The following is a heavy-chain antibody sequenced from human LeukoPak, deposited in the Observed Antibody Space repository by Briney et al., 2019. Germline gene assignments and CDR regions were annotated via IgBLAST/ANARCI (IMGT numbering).Heavy chain of an antibody. J-gene: IGHJ4*02. Sequence: GGSLRLSCAASGLTFSSYGMHWVRKAPGKGLKSVAVISYDGSNKYYADSVKGRFTISRDNAKNTLHLQMNSLRVEDTAVYYCARGDPSWGVVVISEAHYWGQGTLVTVSS. CDR3: ARGDPSWGVVVISEAHY. CDR1: GLTFSSYG. V-gene: IGHV3-30*03. CDR2: ISYDGSNK. D-gene: IGHD3-22*01.